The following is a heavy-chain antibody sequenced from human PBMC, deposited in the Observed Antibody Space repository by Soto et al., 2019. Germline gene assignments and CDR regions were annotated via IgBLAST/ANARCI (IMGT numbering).Heavy chain of an antibody. Sequence: KPSETLSLTCAVYGGSFSGYYWSWIRQPPGKGLEWIGEINHSGSTNYNPSLKSRVTISVDTSKNQFSLKLSSVTAADTAVYYCARGGGYFDWPWGQGTLVTVSS. J-gene: IGHJ4*02. CDR2: INHSGST. D-gene: IGHD3-9*01. V-gene: IGHV4-34*01. CDR3: ARGGGYFDWP. CDR1: GGSFSGYY.